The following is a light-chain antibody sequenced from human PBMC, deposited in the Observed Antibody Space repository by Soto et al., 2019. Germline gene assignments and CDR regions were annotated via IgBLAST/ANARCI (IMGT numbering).Light chain of an antibody. CDR1: SSDVGGYNF. Sequence: VLTQPASVSGSPGQSITISCTGTSSDVGGYNFVSWYQQHPGKAPKLMIYEVSKRPSGVSNRFSGSKSGNTASLTISGLQAEDEADYYCSSYTSSSTLEVFGGGTQLTVL. J-gene: IGLJ2*01. V-gene: IGLV2-14*01. CDR2: EVS. CDR3: SSYTSSSTLEV.